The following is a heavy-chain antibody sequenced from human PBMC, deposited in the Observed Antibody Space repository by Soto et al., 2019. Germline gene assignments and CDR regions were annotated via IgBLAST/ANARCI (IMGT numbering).Heavy chain of an antibody. CDR1: GFTFSSYC. J-gene: IGHJ4*02. Sequence: GGALRLSCAASGFTFSSYCMPWVRQAPGKGLEWVAVISYDGSNKYYADSVKGRFTISRDNSKNTLYLQMNSLRAEDTAVYYCAKYGPRENGVFDYWGQGTLVTVSS. CDR3: AKYGPRENGVFDY. D-gene: IGHD4-17*01. CDR2: ISYDGSNK. V-gene: IGHV3-30*18.